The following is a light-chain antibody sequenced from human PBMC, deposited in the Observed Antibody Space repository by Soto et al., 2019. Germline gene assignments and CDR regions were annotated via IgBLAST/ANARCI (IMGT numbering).Light chain of an antibody. CDR2: GAS. Sequence: EIVLTQSPGTLSLSPGERATLSCRASQSVSSSYLAWYQQKPGQAPRLLIYGASSRATGIPDRFSGSGSGTDVTLTISRLEPEDFAVYYCPQYDSSPLTFGGGTKVEIK. CDR1: QSVSSSY. J-gene: IGKJ4*01. V-gene: IGKV3-20*01. CDR3: PQYDSSPLT.